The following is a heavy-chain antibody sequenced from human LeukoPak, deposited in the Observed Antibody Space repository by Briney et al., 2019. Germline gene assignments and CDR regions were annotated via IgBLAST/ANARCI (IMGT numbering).Heavy chain of an antibody. CDR3: ARTNYDFWSGEPYYFDY. J-gene: IGHJ4*02. V-gene: IGHV4-4*07. D-gene: IGHD3-3*01. CDR1: GGSISSYY. CDR2: IYTSGST. Sequence: PSETLSLTCTVSGGSISSYYWSWIRQPAGKGLEWIGRIYTSGSTNYNPSLKSRVTISVDTSRNQFSLKLSSVTAADTAVYYCARTNYDFWSGEPYYFDYWGQGTLVTVSS.